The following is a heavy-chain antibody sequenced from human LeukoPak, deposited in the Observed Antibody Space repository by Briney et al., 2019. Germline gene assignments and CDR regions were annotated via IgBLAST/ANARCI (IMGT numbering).Heavy chain of an antibody. V-gene: IGHV3-23*01. Sequence: GGSLRLSCAASGFTFSSYAMSWVRQAPGKGLEWVSAISGSGGSTYYADSVKGRFTISRDNSKSTLYLQMNSLRAEDTAVYYCARGYSGYDRGDYWGQGTLVTVSS. J-gene: IGHJ4*02. CDR2: ISGSGGST. CDR1: GFTFSSYA. CDR3: ARGYSGYDRGDY. D-gene: IGHD5-12*01.